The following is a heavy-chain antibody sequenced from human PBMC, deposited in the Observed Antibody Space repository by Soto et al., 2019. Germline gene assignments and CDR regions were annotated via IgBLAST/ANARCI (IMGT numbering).Heavy chain of an antibody. V-gene: IGHV3-30*18. Sequence: QVQLVESGGGVVQPGRSLRLSCAASGFPFSSYGMHWVRQAPGKGLEWVAVISYDGSNKYYADSVKGRFTISRDNSKNTLYLQMNSLRAEDTAVYYCAKDPYDYGDSAYYFAYWGQGTLVTVS. CDR1: GFPFSSYG. CDR2: ISYDGSNK. CDR3: AKDPYDYGDSAYYFAY. D-gene: IGHD4-17*01. J-gene: IGHJ4*02.